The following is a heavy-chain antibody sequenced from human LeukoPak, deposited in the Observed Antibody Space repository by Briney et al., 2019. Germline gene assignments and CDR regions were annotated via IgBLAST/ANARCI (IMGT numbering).Heavy chain of an antibody. CDR1: GFTFSSYA. J-gene: IGHJ4*02. CDR2: ISGSGGST. V-gene: IGHV3-23*01. CDR3: TKAPSFTIFGVVICFDY. D-gene: IGHD3-3*01. Sequence: PGGSLRLSCAASGFTFSSYAMSWVRQAPGKGLEWVSAISGSGGSTYYADSVKGRFTISRDNSKNTLYLQMNSLRAEDTAVYYCTKAPSFTIFGVVICFDYWGQGTLVTVSS.